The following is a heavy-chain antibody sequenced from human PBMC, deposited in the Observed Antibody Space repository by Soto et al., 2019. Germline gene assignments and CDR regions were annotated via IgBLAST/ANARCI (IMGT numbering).Heavy chain of an antibody. Sequence: SETLSLTCTVSGGSISSYYWSWIRQPPGKGLEWIGYIYYSGSTNYNPSLKSRVAISVDTSKNQFSLKLSSVTAADTAVYYCARNRLPYYYDSSGYSVFDYWGQGTLVTVSS. CDR3: ARNRLPYYYDSSGYSVFDY. CDR1: GGSISSYY. V-gene: IGHV4-59*08. D-gene: IGHD3-22*01. CDR2: IYYSGST. J-gene: IGHJ4*02.